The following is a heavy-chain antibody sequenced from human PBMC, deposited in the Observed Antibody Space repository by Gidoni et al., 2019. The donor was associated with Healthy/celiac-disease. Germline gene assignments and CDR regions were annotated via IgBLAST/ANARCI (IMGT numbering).Heavy chain of an antibody. D-gene: IGHD3-3*01. Sequence: EVQLVESGGGLVQPGGSLRLSCAASGFPFSSYWMSWVRQAPGKGLEWVANIKQDGSEKYYVDSVKGRFTISRDNAKNSLYLQMNSLRAEDTAVYYCARAEPLYYDFWSGYTTSGFDPWGQGTLVTVSS. V-gene: IGHV3-7*01. CDR3: ARAEPLYYDFWSGYTTSGFDP. CDR2: IKQDGSEK. J-gene: IGHJ5*02. CDR1: GFPFSSYW.